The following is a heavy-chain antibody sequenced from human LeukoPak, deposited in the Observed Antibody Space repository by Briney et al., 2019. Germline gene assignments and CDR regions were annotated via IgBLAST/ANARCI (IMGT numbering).Heavy chain of an antibody. Sequence: PGGSLRLSCAASGFTFSSYAMHWVRQAPGKGLEWVAVISYDGSNKYYADSVKGRFTISRDNSKNTLYLQMNSLRAEDTAVYYCAKDFLSEWFGDLDYWGQGTLVTVSS. D-gene: IGHD3-10*01. CDR3: AKDFLSEWFGDLDY. CDR2: ISYDGSNK. J-gene: IGHJ4*02. CDR1: GFTFSSYA. V-gene: IGHV3-30-3*01.